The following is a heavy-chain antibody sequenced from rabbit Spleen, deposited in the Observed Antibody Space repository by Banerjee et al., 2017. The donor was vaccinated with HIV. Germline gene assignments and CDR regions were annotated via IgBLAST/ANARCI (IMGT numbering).Heavy chain of an antibody. CDR1: GFDFSSSYY. Sequence: QEQLKESGGGLVQPGGSLKLSCKASGFDFSSSYYMCWVRQAPGKGLELIACIDTSSVNTADATWAKGRFTISKTSSTTVTLQMTSLTAADTATYFCARGEHFSVGFSAFAIYLDLWGPGTLVTVS. D-gene: IGHD6-1*01. CDR3: ARGEHFSVGFSAFAIYLDL. CDR2: IDTSSVNT. V-gene: IGHV1S45*01. J-gene: IGHJ4*01.